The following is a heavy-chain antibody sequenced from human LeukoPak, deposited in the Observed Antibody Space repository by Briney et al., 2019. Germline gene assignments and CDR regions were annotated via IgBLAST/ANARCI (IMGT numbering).Heavy chain of an antibody. V-gene: IGHV3-23*01. D-gene: IGHD6-19*01. CDR3: AKDGRYSSGWYV. CDR2: ISGSGNSI. Sequence: PGGSLRLSCAASGFTFSSHAMSWVRQAPGKGLEWVSVISGSGNSIYYADSVKGRLTISRDNSKNTLYLQMNSLRADDTAVYYCAKDGRYSSGWYVWGQGTLVTVSS. CDR1: GFTFSSHA. J-gene: IGHJ4*02.